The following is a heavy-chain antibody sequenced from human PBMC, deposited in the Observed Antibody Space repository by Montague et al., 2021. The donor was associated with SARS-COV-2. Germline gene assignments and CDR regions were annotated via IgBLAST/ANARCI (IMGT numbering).Heavy chain of an antibody. V-gene: IGHV4-38-2*02. Sequence: SETLSLTCTVSGYSISSGYYWGWLRQPPGKGLEWIGSNYHSGSTYYNPSLKSRVIISVDTSKNQFSLKLSSVTAADTAVYYCARDVCYYDCWSGRAQTSPDYWGQGTLVTVSS. CDR2: NYHSGST. J-gene: IGHJ4*02. CDR3: ARDVCYYDCWSGRAQTSPDY. CDR1: GYSISSGYY. D-gene: IGHD3-3*01.